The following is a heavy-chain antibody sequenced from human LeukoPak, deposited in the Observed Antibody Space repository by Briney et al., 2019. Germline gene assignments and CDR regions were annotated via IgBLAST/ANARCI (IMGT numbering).Heavy chain of an antibody. CDR1: GYTFTGYY. D-gene: IGHD2-15*01. J-gene: IGHJ4*02. V-gene: IGHV1-2*02. Sequence: ASVKVSCKASGYTFTGYYMHWVRQAPGQGLEGMGWINPNSGGTNYAQKFEGRVTMTRGTSISTAYMELSRLRSDDTAVYHCAREGIVVVVAAFDYWGQGTLVSVSS. CDR2: INPNSGGT. CDR3: AREGIVVVVAAFDY.